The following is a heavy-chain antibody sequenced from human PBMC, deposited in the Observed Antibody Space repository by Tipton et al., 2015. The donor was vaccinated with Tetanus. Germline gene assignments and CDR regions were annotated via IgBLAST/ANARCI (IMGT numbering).Heavy chain of an antibody. CDR2: ISGYGDRT. Sequence: SLRLSCAASGFTFSSYAMSWVRQAPGKGLECVSTISGYGDRTYYADSVRGRFTISRDNSKNTVFLQMNSLRAEDTALYYCAKNAPDFQDWGQGTLVTVSS. J-gene: IGHJ4*02. V-gene: IGHV3-23*01. CDR1: GFTFSSYA. CDR3: AKNAPDFQD. D-gene: IGHD3/OR15-3a*01.